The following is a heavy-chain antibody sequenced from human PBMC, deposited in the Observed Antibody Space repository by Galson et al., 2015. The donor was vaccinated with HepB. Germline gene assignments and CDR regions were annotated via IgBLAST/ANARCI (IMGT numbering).Heavy chain of an antibody. CDR3: ARDPQDYSDYRKTRYGMDV. CDR2: ISGSGGST. D-gene: IGHD4-11*01. V-gene: IGHV3-23*01. Sequence: SLRLSCAASGFAFSNYAMSWVRQAPGKGLEWVSTISGSGGSTYYADSVKGRFTISRDNAKNTLYLQMNSLRAEDTAVYYCARDPQDYSDYRKTRYGMDVWGQGTTVTVSS. J-gene: IGHJ6*02. CDR1: GFAFSNYA.